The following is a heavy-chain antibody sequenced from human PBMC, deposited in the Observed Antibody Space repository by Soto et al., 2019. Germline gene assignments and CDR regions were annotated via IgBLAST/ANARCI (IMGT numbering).Heavy chain of an antibody. CDR2: IYYSGST. Sequence: QVQLQESGPGLVKPSQTLSLTCTVSGGSISCGGYYWSWIRQHPGKGLEWIGYIYYSGSTYYNPSLKSRVTISVDTSKNQFSLKLSSVTAADTAVYDCAGVCNQDWSDAFDIWGQGTMVTVSS. D-gene: IGHD3-9*01. J-gene: IGHJ3*02. V-gene: IGHV4-31*03. CDR1: GGSISCGGYY. CDR3: AGVCNQDWSDAFDI.